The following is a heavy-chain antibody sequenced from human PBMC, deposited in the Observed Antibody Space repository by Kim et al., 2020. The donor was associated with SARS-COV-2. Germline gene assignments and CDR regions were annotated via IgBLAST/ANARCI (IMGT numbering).Heavy chain of an antibody. CDR1: GFTFSSYA. Sequence: GGSLRLSCAASGFTFSSYAMSWVRQAPGKGLEWVSVIYSGGSSTYYADSVKGRFTISRDNSKNTLYLQMNSLRAEDTAVYYCAKSGPLRLGELSWDYWGQGTLVTVSS. D-gene: IGHD3-16*02. CDR3: AKSGPLRLGELSWDY. V-gene: IGHV3-23*03. CDR2: IYSGGSST. J-gene: IGHJ4*02.